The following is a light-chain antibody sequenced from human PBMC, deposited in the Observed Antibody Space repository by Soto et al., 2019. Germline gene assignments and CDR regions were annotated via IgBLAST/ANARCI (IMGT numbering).Light chain of an antibody. CDR2: GAS. Sequence: EIVMTQSPATLSVCPVERATLSCRASQTVSTNLAWYQQKPGQAPRLLIYGASTRAAGVPARFSASGTGTDFTLTISDVQPEDFAVYYRHQRQSWPRTFGQGTKVDIK. CDR3: HQRQSWPRT. J-gene: IGKJ1*01. V-gene: IGKV3-15*01. CDR1: QTVSTN.